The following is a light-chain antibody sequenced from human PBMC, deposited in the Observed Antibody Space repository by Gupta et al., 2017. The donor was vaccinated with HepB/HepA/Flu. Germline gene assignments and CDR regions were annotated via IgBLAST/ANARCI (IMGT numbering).Light chain of an antibody. CDR3: QQDYRLYT. V-gene: IGKV4-1*01. CDR1: QSVLYSSNNKYY. CDR2: WAS. Sequence: DIVMTQSPDSLAVSLGERATINCKSSQSVLYSSNNKYYIAWDQQKPGQPPRLFIHWASNRDFGVTDRFSGSGYGTDFTLTSSSRQDEDVAVYYWQQDYRLYTFGQGTRLEIK. J-gene: IGKJ2*01.